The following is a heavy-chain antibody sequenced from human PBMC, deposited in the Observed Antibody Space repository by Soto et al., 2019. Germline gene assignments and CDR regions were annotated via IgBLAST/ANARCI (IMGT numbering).Heavy chain of an antibody. CDR1: GFTFSTYD. CDR3: ARAYLGRLPRRADYYYALDV. D-gene: IGHD1-26*01. J-gene: IGHJ6*02. CDR2: IGSAHDP. Sequence: GSLILSFAASGFTFSTYDMHLVRQVPGKVLEWVSAIGSAHDPYYLGSVKGRFSISRENAKNSLYLQMNRLTTGDTAVYYCARAYLGRLPRRADYYYALDVWGQGTTVTVSS. V-gene: IGHV3-13*05.